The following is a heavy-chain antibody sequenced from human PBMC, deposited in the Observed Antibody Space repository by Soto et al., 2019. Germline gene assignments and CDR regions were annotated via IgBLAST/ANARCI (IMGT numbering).Heavy chain of an antibody. D-gene: IGHD5-18*01. Sequence: QVQLVESGGGLVKPGGSLRLSCAASGFTFRDYYMNWIRQAPGKGLEWVSYISTSGRTIYSADSVKGRFTVSRDNAKNSLYLQMNSLRAGDTAVYYCARTVDTAMISYFFDYWGQGTRVTVSS. V-gene: IGHV3-11*01. J-gene: IGHJ4*02. CDR2: ISTSGRTI. CDR3: ARTVDTAMISYFFDY. CDR1: GFTFRDYY.